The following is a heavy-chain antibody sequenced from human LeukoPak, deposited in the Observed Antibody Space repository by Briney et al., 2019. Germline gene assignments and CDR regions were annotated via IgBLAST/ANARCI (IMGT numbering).Heavy chain of an antibody. Sequence: PGGSLRLSCAASGFTFSSYAMHWVRQAPGKGLEWVAVISYDGSNKYYADSVKGRFTISRDNSKNTLYLQMNSLRAEDTAVYYCAKSRVVVAATPPYYGMDVWGQGTTVTVSS. CDR3: AKSRVVVAATPPYYGMDV. V-gene: IGHV3-30-3*02. J-gene: IGHJ6*02. CDR2: ISYDGSNK. D-gene: IGHD2-15*01. CDR1: GFTFSSYA.